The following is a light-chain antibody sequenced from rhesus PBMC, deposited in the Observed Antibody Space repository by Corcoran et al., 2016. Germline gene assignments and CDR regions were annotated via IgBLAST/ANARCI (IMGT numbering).Light chain of an antibody. Sequence: DIQMTQSPSSLSASLGDTVTITCRASQSISSWLDWYQQKPGKAPKLLIYKAAILQSGVPSRVSGSGSGTDFTLTISSLPPEGFATYSCLHYSSTPLTFGGGTKVELK. V-gene: IGKV1-22*01. J-gene: IGKJ4*01. CDR1: QSISSW. CDR3: LHYSSTPLT. CDR2: KAA.